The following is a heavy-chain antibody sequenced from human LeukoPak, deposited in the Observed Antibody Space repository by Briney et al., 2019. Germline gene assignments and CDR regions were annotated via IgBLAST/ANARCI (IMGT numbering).Heavy chain of an antibody. CDR2: IYYSGST. D-gene: IGHD1-26*01. J-gene: IGHJ4*02. Sequence: SETLSLTCSVSGYSITSGYYWSWIRQPPGKGLEWIGYIYYSGSTNYNPSLKSRVTISVDTSKNQFSLKLSSVTAADTAVYYCARDWGSGSYYFDYWGQGTLVTVSS. CDR3: ARDWGSGSYYFDY. V-gene: IGHV4-61*01. CDR1: GYSITSGYY.